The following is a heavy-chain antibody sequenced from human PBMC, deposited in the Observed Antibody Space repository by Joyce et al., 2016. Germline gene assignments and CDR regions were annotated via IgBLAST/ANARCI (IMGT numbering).Heavy chain of an antibody. V-gene: IGHV3-30-3*01. Sequence: QVQLVESGGGVVQPGRSLRLSCAASGFTFSSYAMHGVRQAPGKGLEWVAVISSDGTKYYSGSVKGRFTISRDISKNTLYLQMSSLRPEDTAVYYCARAGYGDYVPTYWGQGTLVTVSS. CDR3: ARAGYGDYVPTY. CDR2: ISSDGTK. CDR1: GFTFSSYA. D-gene: IGHD4-17*01. J-gene: IGHJ4*02.